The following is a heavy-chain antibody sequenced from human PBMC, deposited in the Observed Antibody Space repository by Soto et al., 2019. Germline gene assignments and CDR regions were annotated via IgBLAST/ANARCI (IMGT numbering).Heavy chain of an antibody. CDR1: GFSLSTSGEA. Sequence: QITLKESGPTLVKPTQTLTLTCTFSGFSLSTSGEAVGWIRQPPGTALEWLALIYWTDEIHYTPSLKTRLTITKDTSKNQVVLTMTNMDPVDTATYFCAHREGGSFDYWGQGTLVTVSS. D-gene: IGHD1-26*01. V-gene: IGHV2-5*01. CDR3: AHREGGSFDY. J-gene: IGHJ4*02. CDR2: IYWTDEI.